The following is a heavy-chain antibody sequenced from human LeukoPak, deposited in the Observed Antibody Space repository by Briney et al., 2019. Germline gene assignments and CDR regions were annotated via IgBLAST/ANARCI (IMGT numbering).Heavy chain of an antibody. J-gene: IGHJ6*02. CDR2: IWYDGIDK. V-gene: IGHV3-30*02. CDR3: AKLLHDYGDTPHYYGMDV. Sequence: GGSLRLSCAASGFTFSTYAMHWVRQAPGKGLEWVAVIWYDGIDKYYADSVKGRFTISKDNSKNTLYLQMNSLRGEDTALYYCAKLLHDYGDTPHYYGMDVWGQGTTVTVSS. CDR1: GFTFSTYA. D-gene: IGHD4-17*01.